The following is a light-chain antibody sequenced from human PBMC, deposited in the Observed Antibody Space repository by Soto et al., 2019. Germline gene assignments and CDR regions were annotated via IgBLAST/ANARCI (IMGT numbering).Light chain of an antibody. Sequence: DIQMTQSPSSLSASVGDRVTITCRASQSISNLLNWYQHKPGKAPNLLVYAASSLQSGGPSRFSGSGSGTEFTLTISSLQPEDFAPYYCQQSYSAPLWTFGQGTKV. CDR1: QSISNL. CDR3: QQSYSAPLWT. CDR2: AAS. V-gene: IGKV1-39*01. J-gene: IGKJ1*01.